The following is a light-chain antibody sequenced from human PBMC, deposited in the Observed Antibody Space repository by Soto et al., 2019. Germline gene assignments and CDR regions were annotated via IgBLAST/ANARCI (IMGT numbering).Light chain of an antibody. CDR1: QSVSRW. V-gene: IGKV1-5*03. CDR2: KAS. J-gene: IGKJ2*01. CDR3: QQYNSDWNT. Sequence: DIQMTQSPSTLSASVGDRLTITCRANQSVSRWLAWYQQKPGKAPKLLIYKASTLESGVPLRFSGSGSGTEFTLTISSVQPDDSATYYCQQYNSDWNTFGQGTKLEIK.